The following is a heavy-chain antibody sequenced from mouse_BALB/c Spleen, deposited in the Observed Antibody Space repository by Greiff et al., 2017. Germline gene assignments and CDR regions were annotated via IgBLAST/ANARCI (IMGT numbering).Heavy chain of an antibody. J-gene: IGHJ3*01. CDR2: IYPGDGHT. V-gene: IGHV1-80*01. D-gene: IGHD2-2*01. Sequence: VQGVESGAELVRPGSSVKISCKASGYAFSSYWMNWVKQRPGQGLEWIGQIYPGDGHTNYNGKFKGKATLTADKSSSTAYMQLSSLTSEDSAVYYCTRWPGYDDAYWGQGTLVTVSA. CDR3: TRWPGYDDAY. CDR1: GYAFSSYW.